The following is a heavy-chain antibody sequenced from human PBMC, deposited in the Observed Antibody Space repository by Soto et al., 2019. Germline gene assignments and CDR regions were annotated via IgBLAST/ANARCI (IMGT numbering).Heavy chain of an antibody. CDR1: GFTFNTYS. Sequence: QVQLEESGGGVVQPGRSLRLSCEASGFTFNTYSMHWVRQPPGKGLEWLAAIWYDGTQKYYADSVKGRFIISRDNSKKTLYLEMNSPGAEDTAVYYCARAGGTTVTGLWHFDSWGQGTLVTVSS. V-gene: IGHV3-33*01. CDR2: IWYDGTQK. D-gene: IGHD4-17*01. CDR3: ARAGGTTVTGLWHFDS. J-gene: IGHJ4*02.